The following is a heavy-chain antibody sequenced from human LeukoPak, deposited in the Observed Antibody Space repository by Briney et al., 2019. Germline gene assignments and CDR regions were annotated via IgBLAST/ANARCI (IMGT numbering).Heavy chain of an antibody. J-gene: IGHJ4*02. Sequence: SQTLSLTCAISGDSVSSNSATWSWIRQSPSRGLECLGRTYYRSKWYNDYAVSVKSRITINPDTSKNQFSLQLNSVTPEDTAVYYCARGTDDYTYLDYWGQGTLVTVSS. V-gene: IGHV6-1*01. CDR3: ARGTDDYTYLDY. CDR1: GDSVSSNSAT. CDR2: TYYRSKWYN. D-gene: IGHD4-11*01.